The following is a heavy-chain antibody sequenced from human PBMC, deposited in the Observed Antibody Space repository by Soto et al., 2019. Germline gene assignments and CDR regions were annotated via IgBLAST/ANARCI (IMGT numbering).Heavy chain of an antibody. J-gene: IGHJ2*01. CDR2: IWNDGSKK. Sequence: QVQLVESGGGVVQPGMSLRLSCAASGFSFRSHGMHSVRQAPGKGLEWVAVIWNDGSKKYYGDSVKGRVTISRDDSKDTLYLVVNDLRAEDTAVYHCARSIHWDASALGGVLDLWGRGSLLIVSS. V-gene: IGHV3-33*01. CDR1: GFSFRSHG. D-gene: IGHD2-15*01. CDR3: ARSIHWDASALGGVLDL.